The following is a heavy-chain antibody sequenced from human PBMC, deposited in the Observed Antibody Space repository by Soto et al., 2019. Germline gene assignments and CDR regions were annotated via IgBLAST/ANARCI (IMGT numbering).Heavy chain of an antibody. Sequence: ASVKVSCKASGGTFSSYAISWVRQAPGQGLEWMGGIIPIFGTANYAQKFQGRVTITADKSTSTAYMELSSLRSEDTAVYYCATDSSGYFNWFDPWGQGTLVTVSS. CDR1: GGTFSSYA. V-gene: IGHV1-69*06. J-gene: IGHJ5*02. CDR2: IIPIFGTA. CDR3: ATDSSGYFNWFDP. D-gene: IGHD3-22*01.